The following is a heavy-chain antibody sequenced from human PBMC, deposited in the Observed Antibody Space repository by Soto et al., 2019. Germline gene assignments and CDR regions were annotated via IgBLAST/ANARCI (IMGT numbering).Heavy chain of an antibody. CDR2: ISGSGGST. V-gene: IGHV3-23*01. J-gene: IGHJ4*02. D-gene: IGHD6-13*01. Sequence: GGSLRLSCAASGFTFSSYAMSWVRQAPGKGLEWVSAISGSGGSTYYADSVKGRFTISRDNSKNTLYLQMNSLRAEDTAVYYCARGQGAAAGHSNFDYWGQGALVTVSS. CDR1: GFTFSSYA. CDR3: ARGQGAAAGHSNFDY.